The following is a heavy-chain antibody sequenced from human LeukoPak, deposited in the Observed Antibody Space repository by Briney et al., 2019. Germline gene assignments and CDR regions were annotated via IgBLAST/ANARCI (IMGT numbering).Heavy chain of an antibody. Sequence: GGSLRLSCAASGFTFSSYGMHWVRQAPGKGLEWVAVISYDGSNKYYADSVKGRLTISRDNSKNTLYLQMNYLRAEDTAVYYCAKDPTSVGGRHDWLLDSWGQGTLVTVSS. CDR1: GFTFSSYG. CDR2: ISYDGSNK. J-gene: IGHJ5*02. D-gene: IGHD3-9*01. CDR3: AKDPTSVGGRHDWLLDS. V-gene: IGHV3-30*18.